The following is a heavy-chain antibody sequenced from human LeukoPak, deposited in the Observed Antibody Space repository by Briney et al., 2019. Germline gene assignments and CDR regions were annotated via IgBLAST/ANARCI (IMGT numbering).Heavy chain of an antibody. CDR2: INPSGGST. CDR1: GYTFTSYY. J-gene: IGHJ4*02. Sequence: ASVKVSCKASGYTFTSYYMHWVRQAPGQGLEWMGIINPSGGSTSYTQKFQGRVTMTRDTSTSTVYMELSSLRSEDTAVYYCARAEAVALLDYWGQGTLVTVSS. V-gene: IGHV1-46*01. CDR3: ARAEAVALLDY. D-gene: IGHD6-19*01.